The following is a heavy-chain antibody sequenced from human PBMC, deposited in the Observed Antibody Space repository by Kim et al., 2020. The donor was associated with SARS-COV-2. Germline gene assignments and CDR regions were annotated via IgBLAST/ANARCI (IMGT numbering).Heavy chain of an antibody. CDR2: IYYTGST. CDR1: GGSISGFDYY. V-gene: IGHV4-30-4*01. J-gene: IGHJ4*02. D-gene: IGHD3-9*01. CDR3: ARVLTSGATYFDD. Sequence: SETLSLTCTVSGGSISGFDYYWSWIRQPPGKGLEWIGYIYYTGSTYYNPSLKSRGTISVDTSKNQFSLKLTSVTAADTAVYYCARVLTSGATYFDDWGQGTLVTVSS.